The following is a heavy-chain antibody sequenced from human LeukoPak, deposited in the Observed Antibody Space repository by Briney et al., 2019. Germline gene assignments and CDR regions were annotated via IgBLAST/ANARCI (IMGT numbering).Heavy chain of an antibody. J-gene: IGHJ4*02. CDR2: ISTSGST. CDR1: SGSVSSYF. V-gene: IGHV4-4*07. Sequence: SETLSLTCTVSSGSVSSYFWSWIRQPAGKGLEWIGRISTSGSTYYNPSLKSRVTISVDTSKNQFSLKLSSVTAADTAVYYCARRLDYFDYWGQGTLVTVSS. CDR3: ARRLDYFDY.